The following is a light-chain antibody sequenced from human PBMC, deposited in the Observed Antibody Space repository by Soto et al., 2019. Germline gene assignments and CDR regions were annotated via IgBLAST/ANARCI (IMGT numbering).Light chain of an antibody. J-gene: IGKJ4*01. CDR1: QSVASN. CDR3: QQYNNWPLT. V-gene: IGKV3-15*01. Sequence: EIVMTQSPDTLSVSPGERATLSCRASQSVASNLAWYQQKPGQAPRLLIYDASTRATAIPARFSGSGSGTEFTLTISSLQSEDFAVYYCQQYNNWPLTFGGGTKVEI. CDR2: DAS.